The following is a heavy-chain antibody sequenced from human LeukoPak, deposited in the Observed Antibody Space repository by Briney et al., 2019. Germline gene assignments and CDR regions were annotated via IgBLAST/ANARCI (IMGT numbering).Heavy chain of an antibody. CDR2: IYHSGST. CDR1: GGSISSGGYS. V-gene: IGHV4-30-2*01. J-gene: IGHJ4*02. Sequence: SQTLSLTCAVSGGSISSGGYSWSWIRQPPGKGLEWIGYIYHSGSTYYNPSLKSRVTISVDRSKNQFSLKLSSVTAADTAVYYCARLGGYSGYEVDYWGQGTLVTVSS. CDR3: ARLGGYSGYEVDY. D-gene: IGHD5-12*01.